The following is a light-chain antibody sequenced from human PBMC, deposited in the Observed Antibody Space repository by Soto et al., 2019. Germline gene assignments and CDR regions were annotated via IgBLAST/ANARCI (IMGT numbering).Light chain of an antibody. CDR1: QTINAY. V-gene: IGKV1-39*01. CDR3: QQTYRYPST. J-gene: IGKJ2*01. Sequence: DIQMTQSPSSLPASVGDRVTITCRASQTINAYLNWYQQKPGKAPTVLIYAASSLKSGVPSRFSGSGSGTDFTLIITSVQPEDFATYDCQQTYRYPSTFGQGTKLEIK. CDR2: AAS.